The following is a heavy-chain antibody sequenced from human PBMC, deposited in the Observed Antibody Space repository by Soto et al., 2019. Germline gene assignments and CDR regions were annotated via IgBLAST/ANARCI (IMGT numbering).Heavy chain of an antibody. V-gene: IGHV3-21*06. J-gene: IGHJ5*01. CDR1: GFSFSSYT. D-gene: IGHD2-15*01. CDR3: ARAREVAWFDS. CDR2: ITNRGTHT. Sequence: EVQLVESGGGLVKPGESLRLSCAASGFSFSSYTMNWVRQAPGKGLQWVSSITNRGTHTYSADSVKGRFTISRDNDKNSLYLQMNNLRAEDTGIYSCARAREVAWFDSWGLGTLVTVTS.